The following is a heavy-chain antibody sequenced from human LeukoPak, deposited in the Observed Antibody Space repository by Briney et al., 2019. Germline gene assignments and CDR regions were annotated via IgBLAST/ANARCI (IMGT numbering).Heavy chain of an antibody. CDR2: ISSGSRTI. Sequence: PGGSLRLSCAASGFTFSSSNMNWVRQAPGRGLEWVSSISSGSRTIYYADSVKGRFTISRDNADNSLYLLMNSLRADDTAVYYCARESITGDRDFDYWGQGTLITVSS. CDR1: GFTFSSSN. J-gene: IGHJ4*02. CDR3: ARESITGDRDFDY. D-gene: IGHD7-27*01. V-gene: IGHV3-48*01.